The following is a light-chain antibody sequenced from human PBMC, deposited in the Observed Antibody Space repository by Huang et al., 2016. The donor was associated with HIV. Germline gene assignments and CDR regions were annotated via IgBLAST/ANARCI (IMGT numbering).Light chain of an antibody. CDR1: QNITKS. CDR2: TAS. V-gene: IGKV1-39*01. CDR3: QQSFGVPRT. J-gene: IGKJ1*01. Sequence: DIQMTQSPPSLSASVGDRVTFTCRANQNITKSLNLYQQKPGKAPKLLIYTASTLESGVPSRFSGGGSGSRFTLNITNLQPEDFATYYCQQSFGVPRTFG.